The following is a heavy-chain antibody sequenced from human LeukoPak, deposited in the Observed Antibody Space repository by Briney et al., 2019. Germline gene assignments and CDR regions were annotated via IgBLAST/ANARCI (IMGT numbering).Heavy chain of an antibody. J-gene: IGHJ4*02. Sequence: GESLKISCRGSGYSFTSYWIGWVRQMPGKGLEWMGIIYPGDSDTRYSPSFQGQVTISADKSISTAYLQWSSLKASDTAMYYCARGGYYYDSSGSYYFDYWGQGTLVTVSS. CDR2: IYPGDSDT. D-gene: IGHD3-22*01. CDR3: ARGGYYYDSSGSYYFDY. CDR1: GYSFTSYW. V-gene: IGHV5-51*01.